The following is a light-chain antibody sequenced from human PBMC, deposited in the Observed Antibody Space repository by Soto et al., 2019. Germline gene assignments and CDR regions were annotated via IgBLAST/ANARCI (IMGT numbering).Light chain of an antibody. CDR2: SNN. V-gene: IGLV1-44*01. CDR3: AAWDDSLNGLV. CDR1: SSNIGSNT. Sequence: QSVLTQPPSASGTPGQRVTISCSGSSSNIGSNTVNWYQQLPGTAPKLLIYSNNQRPSGVPDRFSGSKSGTSASLAISGLQSEAEADYYCAAWDDSLNGLVFGTGTKLTVL. J-gene: IGLJ1*01.